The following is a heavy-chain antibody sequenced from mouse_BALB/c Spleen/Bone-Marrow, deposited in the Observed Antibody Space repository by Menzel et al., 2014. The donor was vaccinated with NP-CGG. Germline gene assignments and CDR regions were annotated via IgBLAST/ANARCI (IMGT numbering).Heavy chain of an antibody. J-gene: IGHJ4*01. CDR1: GFTFSSYG. CDR2: INSNGGST. Sequence: EVHLVESGGGLVQPGGSLKLSCAASGFTFSSYGMSWVRQTPDKRLELVATINSNGGSTYYPDSVKGRFTISRDNAKNTLYLQMSSLKSEDTAMYYCARERDGYFRDAMDYRGQGTSVTVSS. D-gene: IGHD2-3*01. CDR3: ARERDGYFRDAMDY. V-gene: IGHV5-6-3*01.